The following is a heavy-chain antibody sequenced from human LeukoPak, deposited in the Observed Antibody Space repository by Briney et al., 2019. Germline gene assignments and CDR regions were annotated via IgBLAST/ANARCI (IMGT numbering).Heavy chain of an antibody. CDR3: ARYSPAPLDAFEI. D-gene: IGHD6-13*01. V-gene: IGHV1-2*02. CDR1: GYPFTDYY. J-gene: IGHJ3*02. CDR2: INNDT. Sequence: ASVKVSCKATGYPFTDYYIHWVRQAPGQGLEWMGWINNDTHYAQNFQGRVTLTWDTSTGTVYMELSSLRSDDTAMYYCARYSPAPLDAFEIWGQGTMVSVSS.